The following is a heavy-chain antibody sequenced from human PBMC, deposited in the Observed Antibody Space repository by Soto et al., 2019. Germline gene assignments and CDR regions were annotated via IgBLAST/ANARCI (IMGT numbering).Heavy chain of an antibody. Sequence: EVQLLESGGGLVQPGGSLRLSCAASGFTFSSHAMSWVRQAPGKGLDWVSLISGSGDSTYYADSVKGRFTISRDNSKSTLYLQMNSLRAEDTAVYYCARGYMYYYDTTGSHYFDHCGQGTLVTVSS. D-gene: IGHD3-22*01. J-gene: IGHJ4*02. CDR3: ARGYMYYYDTTGSHYFDH. V-gene: IGHV3-23*01. CDR2: ISGSGDST. CDR1: GFTFSSHA.